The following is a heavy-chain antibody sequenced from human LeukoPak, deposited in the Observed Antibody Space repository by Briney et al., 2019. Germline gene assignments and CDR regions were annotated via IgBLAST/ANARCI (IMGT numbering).Heavy chain of an antibody. V-gene: IGHV1-69*04. CDR1: GGTFSSYA. CDR3: ARFKHQFGYDSSGYYFR. J-gene: IGHJ4*02. Sequence: SVKVSCKASGGTFSSYAISWVRQAPGQGLEWMGRIIPILGIANYAQKFQGRVTITADKSTSTAYMELSSLRSEDTAVYYCARFKHQFGYDSSGYYFRWGQGTLVTVSS. D-gene: IGHD3-22*01. CDR2: IIPILGIA.